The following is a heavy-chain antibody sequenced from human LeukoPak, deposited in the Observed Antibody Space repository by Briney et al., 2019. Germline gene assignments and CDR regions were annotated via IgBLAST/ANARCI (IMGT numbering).Heavy chain of an antibody. D-gene: IGHD2-21*01. V-gene: IGHV1-2*02. J-gene: IGHJ4*02. CDR2: INPNSGGT. CDR3: ARGWLFGYYFDY. CDR1: GYTFTGYY. Sequence: ASVKVSCKASGYTFTGYYMHWVRQAPGQGLEWMGWINPNSGGTNYAQKFQGRVTMTRDTSISTVYMELSSLRSEDTAVYYCARGWLFGYYFDYWGQGTLVTVSS.